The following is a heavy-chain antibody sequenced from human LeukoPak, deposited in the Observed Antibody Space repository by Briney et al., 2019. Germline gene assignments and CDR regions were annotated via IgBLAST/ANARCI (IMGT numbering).Heavy chain of an antibody. D-gene: IGHD1-26*01. CDR3: ARGGGGATPWATDAFDI. Sequence: GGSLRLSCAASGFTFSSYWMSWVRQAPGKGLEWVANIKQDGSEKYYVDSVKGRFTISRDNAKNSLYLQMNSLRAEDTAVYCVARGGGGATPWATDAFDIWGQGTMVTVSS. V-gene: IGHV3-7*01. CDR2: IKQDGSEK. CDR1: GFTFSSYW. J-gene: IGHJ3*02.